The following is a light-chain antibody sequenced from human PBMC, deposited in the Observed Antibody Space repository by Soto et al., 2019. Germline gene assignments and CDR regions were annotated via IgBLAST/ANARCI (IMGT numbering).Light chain of an antibody. Sequence: QCVLTQPPSASGSPGQSVTISCPGTSSDVGGYNYVSWYQQHPGKAPKLMIYDVTQRPSGGPDRFSGSKSGNRASLTVSRLQAEDEADYYCSSYAGTHVVFGTGTKVTVL. CDR1: SSDVGGYNY. CDR2: DVT. J-gene: IGLJ1*01. V-gene: IGLV2-8*01. CDR3: SSYAGTHVV.